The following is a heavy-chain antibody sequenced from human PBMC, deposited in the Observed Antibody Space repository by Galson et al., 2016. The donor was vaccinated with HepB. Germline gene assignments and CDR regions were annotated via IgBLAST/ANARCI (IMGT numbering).Heavy chain of an antibody. V-gene: IGHV3-30*18. Sequence: SLRLSCAASGFTFSYNAMHWVRQAPGKGLEWLAAISYDGSNTYYADSVKGRFTISRDKSKNTLYLQMNSLRAEDTAVYYCAKSGLRYFGFVDFWGQGTLVTASS. J-gene: IGHJ4*02. CDR3: AKSGLRYFGFVDF. CDR1: GFTFSYNA. CDR2: ISYDGSNT. D-gene: IGHD3-9*01.